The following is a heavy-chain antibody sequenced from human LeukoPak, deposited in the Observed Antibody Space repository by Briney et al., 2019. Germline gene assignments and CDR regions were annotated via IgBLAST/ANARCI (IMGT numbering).Heavy chain of an antibody. CDR2: IIWDGGST. CDR3: AKDGGSYYSYMDV. CDR1: GFTFDDYA. V-gene: IGHV3-43D*03. Sequence: RSGGSLRLSCAASGFTFDDYAMHWVRQAPGKGLEWVPLIIWDGGSTYYADSVKGRFTISRDDRKNSLYLQMNSLRAEDTALYYCAKDGGSYYSYMDVWGKGTTVTVSS. D-gene: IGHD1-26*01. J-gene: IGHJ6*03.